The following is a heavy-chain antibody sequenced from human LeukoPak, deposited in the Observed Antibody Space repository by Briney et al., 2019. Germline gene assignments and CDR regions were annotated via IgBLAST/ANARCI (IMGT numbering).Heavy chain of an antibody. D-gene: IGHD4-17*01. CDR2: ISYDGSNK. J-gene: IGHJ4*02. CDR1: GFTFSDYG. CDR3: AKDEDYGDYVLSY. Sequence: GGSLRLSCAASGFTFSDYGMHWVRQAPGKGLEWVAVISYDGSNKYSADSVKGRFTISRDNSKNTLYLQMNSLRAEDTAVYYCAKDEDYGDYVLSYWGRGTLVTVSS. V-gene: IGHV3-30*18.